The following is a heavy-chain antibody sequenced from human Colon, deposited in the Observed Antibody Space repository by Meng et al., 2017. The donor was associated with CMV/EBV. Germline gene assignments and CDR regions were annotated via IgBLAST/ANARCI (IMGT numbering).Heavy chain of an antibody. V-gene: IGHV3-30*04. CDR1: GFTFSHYA. D-gene: IGHD6-13*01. J-gene: IGHJ4*02. Sequence: SLKISCSASGFTFSHYAMHWVRQAPGKGLEWVALISYDGSNILYADSVEGRFTISRDNAQNSVYLQMDSLTAEDTAIYYCARGWPPDYWGQGTLVTVSS. CDR3: ARGWPPDY. CDR2: ISYDGSNI.